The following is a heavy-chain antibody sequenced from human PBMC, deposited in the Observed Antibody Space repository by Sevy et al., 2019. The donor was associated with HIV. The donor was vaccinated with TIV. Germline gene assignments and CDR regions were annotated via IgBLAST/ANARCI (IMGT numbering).Heavy chain of an antibody. J-gene: IGHJ5*02. D-gene: IGHD6-25*01. CDR3: ARVSWYSSGGLWFDT. CDR2: IYYSGST. Sequence: SETLSLTCTVSGGSISTSSYYWGWIRQPPGKGLEWIGTIYYSGSTYYNPSLKSRVTISVDTSKKQFSLKLTSVTAADTAVYHCARVSWYSSGGLWFDTWGQGTLVTVSS. V-gene: IGHV4-39*01. CDR1: GGSISTSSYY.